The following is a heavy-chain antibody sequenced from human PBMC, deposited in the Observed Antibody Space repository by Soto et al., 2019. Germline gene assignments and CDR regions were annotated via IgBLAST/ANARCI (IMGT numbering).Heavy chain of an antibody. CDR3: ARGTDYYYYYYMDV. V-gene: IGHV1-8*01. Sequence: ASVKVSCKASGYTFTSYDINWVRQATGQGLEWMGWMNPNSGNTGYAQKFQGRVTMTRNTSISTAYMELSSLRSEDTAVYYCARGTDYYYYYYMDVWGKGTTVTVSS. J-gene: IGHJ6*03. CDR1: GYTFTSYD. CDR2: MNPNSGNT.